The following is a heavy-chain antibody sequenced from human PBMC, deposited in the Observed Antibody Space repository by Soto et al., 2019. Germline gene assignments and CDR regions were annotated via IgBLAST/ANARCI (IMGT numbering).Heavy chain of an antibody. J-gene: IGHJ4*02. D-gene: IGHD2-21*02. CDR3: AKPWATDCGGDCYLDY. Sequence: EVQLLESGGDLVEPGGSLRLSCAASGFTFDSYAMNWVRQAPGKGLQWVSAISGRGDSTYYADSVKGRFTISRDKSKNTLYLQMNSLRVYDTAVYYCAKPWATDCGGDCYLDYWGQGTLVTVSS. V-gene: IGHV3-23*01. CDR2: ISGRGDST. CDR1: GFTFDSYA.